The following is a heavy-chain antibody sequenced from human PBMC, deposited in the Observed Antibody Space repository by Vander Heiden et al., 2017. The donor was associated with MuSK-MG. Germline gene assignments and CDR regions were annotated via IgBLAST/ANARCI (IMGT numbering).Heavy chain of an antibody. D-gene: IGHD3-3*01. Sequence: EVQLVESGGGLVQPGGSLRLSCAASGFTVSSNYMSWVRQAPGKGLEWVSVIYSGGSTDYADSVKGRFTISRDNSKNTLYLQMNSLRAEDTAVYYCARDLNFWSGYYGGPYYFDYWGQGTLVTVSS. CDR2: IYSGGST. J-gene: IGHJ4*02. V-gene: IGHV3-66*01. CDR1: GFTVSSNY. CDR3: ARDLNFWSGYYGGPYYFDY.